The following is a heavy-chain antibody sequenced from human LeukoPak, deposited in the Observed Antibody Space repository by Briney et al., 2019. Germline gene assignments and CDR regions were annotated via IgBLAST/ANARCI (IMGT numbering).Heavy chain of an antibody. CDR2: ISSSSSYI. D-gene: IGHD1-26*01. CDR1: GFTFSSYS. V-gene: IGHV3-21*03. J-gene: IGHJ4*02. Sequence: GGSLRLSCAASGFTFSSYSMNWVRQAPGKGLEWVSSISSSSSYIYYADSVKGRFSISRDNAKNSLYLQMNSLKPEDTAVYYCATGERRGAGGTPPPFDFWGQGTLVTVSA. CDR3: ATGERRGAGGTPPPFDF.